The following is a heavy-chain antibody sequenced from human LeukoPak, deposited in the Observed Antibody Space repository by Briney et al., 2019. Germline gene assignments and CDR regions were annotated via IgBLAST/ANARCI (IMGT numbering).Heavy chain of an antibody. D-gene: IGHD3-10*01. V-gene: IGHV4-39*01. J-gene: IGHJ5*02. CDR3: ARLSLLLWFGELRYNWFDP. CDR2: IYYTGST. CDR1: GDSISSTGYY. Sequence: QPSETLSLTCTVSGDSISSTGYYWGWIRQPPGKGLEWIGSIYYTGSTSYNPSLKSRVTMSIDTSKNQFSLKLSSVTAADTAVYYCARLSLLLWFGELRYNWFDPWGQGTLVTVSS.